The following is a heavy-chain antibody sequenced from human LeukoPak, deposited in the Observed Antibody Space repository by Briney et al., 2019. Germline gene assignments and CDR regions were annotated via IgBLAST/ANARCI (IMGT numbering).Heavy chain of an antibody. V-gene: IGHV3-23*01. CDR3: AKDRDGTPGDYFDY. Sequence: GGSLRLSCAASGFRFDDYGMSWVRQAPGKGLEWVSAISGSGGSTYYADSVKGRFTISRDNSKNTLYLQMNSLRAEDTAVYYCAKDRDGTPGDYFDYWGQGTLVTVSS. CDR2: ISGSGGST. D-gene: IGHD5-24*01. J-gene: IGHJ4*02. CDR1: GFRFDDYG.